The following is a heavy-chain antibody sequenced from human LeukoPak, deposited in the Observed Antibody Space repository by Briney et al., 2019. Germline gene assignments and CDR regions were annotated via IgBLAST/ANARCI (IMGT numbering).Heavy chain of an antibody. CDR3: ATSIGPGVPAAFTFDY. D-gene: IGHD2-2*01. CDR1: GYTLTELS. CDR2: FDPEDGET. J-gene: IGHJ4*02. Sequence: ASVKVSCKASGYTLTELSMHWVRQAPGKGLEWMGGFDPEDGETIYAQKFQGRVTMTEDTSTDTAYMELSSLRSEDTAVYYCATSIGPGVPAAFTFDYWGQGTLVTVSS. V-gene: IGHV1-24*01.